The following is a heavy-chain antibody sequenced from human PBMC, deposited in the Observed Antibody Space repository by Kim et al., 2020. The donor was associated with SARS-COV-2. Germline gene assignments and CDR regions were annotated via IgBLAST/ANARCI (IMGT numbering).Heavy chain of an antibody. Sequence: SETLSLTCTVSGGSISSGGYYWSWIRQHPGKGLEWIGYIYYSGSTYYNPSLKSRVTISVDTSKNQFSLKLSSVTAADTAVYYCARALNYYCSSTSCWYFDYWGQGTLVTVSS. CDR3: ARALNYYCSSTSCWYFDY. CDR1: GGSISSGGYY. J-gene: IGHJ4*02. D-gene: IGHD2-2*01. CDR2: IYYSGST. V-gene: IGHV4-31*03.